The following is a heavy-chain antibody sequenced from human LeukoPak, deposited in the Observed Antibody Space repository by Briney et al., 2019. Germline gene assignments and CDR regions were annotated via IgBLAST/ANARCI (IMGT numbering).Heavy chain of an antibody. Sequence: GGSLRLSCAASGFTFSSYAMSWVRQGPGKGLEWVSTISANGVDTYSADSVKGRFTISRDNPKNTLYLQMNSLRVGDTAVYYCASAFLTGYYRNWFDPWGQGTLVTVSS. D-gene: IGHD3-9*01. CDR2: ISANGVDT. CDR1: GFTFSSYA. V-gene: IGHV3-23*01. J-gene: IGHJ5*02. CDR3: ASAFLTGYYRNWFDP.